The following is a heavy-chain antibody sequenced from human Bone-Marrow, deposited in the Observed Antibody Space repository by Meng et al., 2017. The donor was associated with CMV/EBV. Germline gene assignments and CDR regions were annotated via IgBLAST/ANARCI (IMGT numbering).Heavy chain of an antibody. D-gene: IGHD5-24*01. Sequence: SVKVSCKASGGTFSSHTMSWMRQAPGQGLEWMGSIIPGLGTTNYAQKFQGRVTMTADKSTSTANMELSSLRSEDTAVYYCATGGEMATITGPFDYWGQGTLVTVSS. J-gene: IGHJ4*02. CDR2: IIPGLGTT. CDR3: ATGGEMATITGPFDY. CDR1: GGTFSSHT. V-gene: IGHV1-69*08.